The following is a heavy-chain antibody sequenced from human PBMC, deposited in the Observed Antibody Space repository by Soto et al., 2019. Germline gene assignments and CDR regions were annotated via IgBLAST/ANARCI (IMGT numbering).Heavy chain of an antibody. Sequence: XGSLRLSCAASVFTVSSNYMSWVRQSPGKGLEWVSVIYSGGSTYYADSVKGRFTISRDNSKNTLYLQMNSLRAEDTAVYYCAREVVVGAHGGMEVWGQGTTVIVSS. V-gene: IGHV3-53*01. CDR2: IYSGGST. CDR3: AREVVVGAHGGMEV. CDR1: VFTVSSNY. J-gene: IGHJ6*01. D-gene: IGHD2-15*01.